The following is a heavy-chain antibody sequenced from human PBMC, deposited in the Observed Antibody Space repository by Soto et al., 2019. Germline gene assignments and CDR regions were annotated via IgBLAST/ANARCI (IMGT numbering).Heavy chain of an antibody. V-gene: IGHV3-23*01. J-gene: IGHJ4*02. CDR3: ARDESSSMYYFAY. Sequence: EVQLLESGGGLVQPGGFLRLSCAASGFTFSSKSMSWVRQPPGKGLEWVSGISGSGGSPYYADSVKGRFTISRDNSKNTLALQMSSLRVEDTAVYYCARDESSSMYYFAYWGQGTVVTVSS. CDR2: ISGSGGSP. CDR1: GFTFSSKS. D-gene: IGHD6-13*01.